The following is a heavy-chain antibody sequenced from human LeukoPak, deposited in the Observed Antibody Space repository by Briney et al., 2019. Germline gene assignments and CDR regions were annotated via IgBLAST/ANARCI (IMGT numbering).Heavy chain of an antibody. J-gene: IGHJ6*03. D-gene: IGHD3-3*01. V-gene: IGHV3-11*01. CDR2: ISSSGSTI. Sequence: GGSLRLSCAASGFTFSDYYMSWIRQAPGKGLEWVSYISSSGSTIYYADSVKGRFTISRDNAKNSLYLQMNSLRAEDTAVHYCARRYFWSGYYTDYYYYYMDVWGKGTTVTVSS. CDR1: GFTFSDYY. CDR3: ARRYFWSGYYTDYYYYYMDV.